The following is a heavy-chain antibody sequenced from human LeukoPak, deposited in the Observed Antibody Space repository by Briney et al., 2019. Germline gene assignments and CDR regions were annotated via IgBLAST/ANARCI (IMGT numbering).Heavy chain of an antibody. CDR2: IWYDGSNK. J-gene: IGHJ6*03. CDR3: AKDPYTAMVTDYYYMDV. V-gene: IGHV3-33*06. CDR1: GFTFSSYG. D-gene: IGHD5-18*01. Sequence: PGGSLRLSCAASGFTFSSYGMHWVRQAPGKGLEWVAVIWYDGSNKYYADSVKGRFTISRDNSKNTLYLQMNSLRAEDTAVYYCAKDPYTAMVTDYYYMDVWGKRTTVTVSS.